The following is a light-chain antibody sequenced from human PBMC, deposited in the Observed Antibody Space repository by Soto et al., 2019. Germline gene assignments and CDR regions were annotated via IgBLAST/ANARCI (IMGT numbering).Light chain of an antibody. CDR2: DVS. Sequence: QSALTQPASVSGSPGQSITISCTGTSSDVGGYNYVSWYQQHPGKAPKLMIYDVSNRPSGVSNRFSGSKSGNTASLTSSGLQGEDEADYYCSSYTSSSTLGVFGTGTKVTVL. CDR1: SSDVGGYNY. J-gene: IGLJ1*01. CDR3: SSYTSSSTLGV. V-gene: IGLV2-14*01.